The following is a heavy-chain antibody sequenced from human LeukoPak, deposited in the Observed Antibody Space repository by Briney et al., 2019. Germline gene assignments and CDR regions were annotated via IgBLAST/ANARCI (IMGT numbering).Heavy chain of an antibody. CDR2: IILIFGTA. Sequence: SAKVSSKASGGTFSSDAISCGRQTPGQGREWMGGIILIFGTANYTQKFQRRVTITTDESTSTAYMELSSLRSEDTAVYYCAIRYCSSTSCYSDSYYYYYYMDVWGKGTTVTVSS. CDR1: GGTFSSDA. D-gene: IGHD2-2*01. J-gene: IGHJ6*03. V-gene: IGHV1-69*05. CDR3: AIRYCSSTSCYSDSYYYYYYMDV.